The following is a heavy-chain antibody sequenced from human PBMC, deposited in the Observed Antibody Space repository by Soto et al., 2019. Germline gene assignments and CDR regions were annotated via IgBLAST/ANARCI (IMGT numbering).Heavy chain of an antibody. CDR2: IWYDGSNK. Sequence: QVQLVESGGGVVQPGRSLRLSCAASGFTFSSYGMHWVRQAPGKGLEWVAVIWYDGSNKYYADSVKGRFTISRDNSKNTLYLQMNSLRAEDTAVYYCARDGDFGCSGGSCNYYYYGMDVWGQGTTVTVSS. V-gene: IGHV3-33*01. CDR1: GFTFSSYG. D-gene: IGHD2-15*01. J-gene: IGHJ6*02. CDR3: ARDGDFGCSGGSCNYYYYGMDV.